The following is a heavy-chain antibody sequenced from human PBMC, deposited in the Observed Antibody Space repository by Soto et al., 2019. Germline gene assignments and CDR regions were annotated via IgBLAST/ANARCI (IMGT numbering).Heavy chain of an antibody. D-gene: IGHD3-3*01. Sequence: QVQLVQSGAEVKKPGASLRVSCKASGYTFTSYGINWARQAPGQGLEWIGWVTAYNDERKFAEKFQDRLSMTTDTATTTAFMELRRLRSDDTAMYYCARFDFWSGYLQDHWGQGTLVTVSS. J-gene: IGHJ4*02. CDR1: GYTFTSYG. V-gene: IGHV1-18*04. CDR2: VTAYNDER. CDR3: ARFDFWSGYLQDH.